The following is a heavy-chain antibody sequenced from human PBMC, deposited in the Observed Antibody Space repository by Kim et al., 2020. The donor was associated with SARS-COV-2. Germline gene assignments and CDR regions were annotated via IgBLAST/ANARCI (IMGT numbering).Heavy chain of an antibody. CDR3: ARETVVTPDAFDI. V-gene: IGHV3-48*03. J-gene: IGHJ3*02. D-gene: IGHD2-21*02. Sequence: YADSVQGRFSTSTDNAKNSLYLQMNSLRAEDTAVYYWARETVVTPDAFDIWGQGTMVTVSS.